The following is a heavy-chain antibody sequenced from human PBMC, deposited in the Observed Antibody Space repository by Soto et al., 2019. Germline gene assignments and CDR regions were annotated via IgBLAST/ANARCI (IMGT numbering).Heavy chain of an antibody. D-gene: IGHD3-10*01. CDR3: ATAYGPSGYYGMDV. J-gene: IGHJ6*02. CDR1: GYTLTELS. Sequence: GASLKVSCKVSGYTLTELSMQWVRQAPGKGLEWMGGFDPEDGETIYAQKFQGRVTMTEDTSTDTAYMEVSSLSSEDTAVYYCATAYGPSGYYGMDVWGQGTTVTV. CDR2: FDPEDGET. V-gene: IGHV1-24*01.